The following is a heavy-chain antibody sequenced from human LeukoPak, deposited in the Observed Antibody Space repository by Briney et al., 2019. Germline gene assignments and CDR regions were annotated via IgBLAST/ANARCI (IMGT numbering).Heavy chain of an antibody. Sequence: KPSETLSLTCTVSGGSISSYYWSWIRQPPGKGLEWIGYIYYSGSTNYNPSLKSRVTVSVDTSKNQFSLKLSSVTAADTAVYYCARVSLRAFDIWGQGTMVTVSS. J-gene: IGHJ3*02. CDR3: ARVSLRAFDI. CDR1: GGSISSYY. CDR2: IYYSGST. V-gene: IGHV4-59*01.